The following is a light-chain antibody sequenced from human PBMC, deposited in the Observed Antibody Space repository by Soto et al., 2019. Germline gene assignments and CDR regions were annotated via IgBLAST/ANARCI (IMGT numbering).Light chain of an antibody. Sequence: QSVMNQPPSASGTPGQMVTISCSGSSPNIGSNTVNWYQQLPGTAPKLLIYSNNQRPSGVPGRFSGSKSGTSASLAISGLQSEAEADYYCAAWDDSPNGHYVFGTGTKVTVL. V-gene: IGLV1-44*01. CDR1: SPNIGSNT. CDR2: SNN. J-gene: IGLJ1*01. CDR3: AAWDDSPNGHYV.